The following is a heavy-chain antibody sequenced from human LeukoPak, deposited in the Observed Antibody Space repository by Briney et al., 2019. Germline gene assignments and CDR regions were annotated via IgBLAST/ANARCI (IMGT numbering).Heavy chain of an antibody. CDR1: GFTVSSYS. D-gene: IGHD3-22*01. J-gene: IGHJ5*02. CDR3: ARGRDYYDRLLWGSGNWFDP. V-gene: IGHV3-21*01. Sequence: GGSLRLSCAASGFTVSSYSMDWVRQAPGKGLEWVSSISSSGSYIYYADSVKGRFTISRDNAKNSLFLQMNSLRAEDTAVYYCARGRDYYDRLLWGSGNWFDPWGQGTLVTVSS. CDR2: ISSSGSYI.